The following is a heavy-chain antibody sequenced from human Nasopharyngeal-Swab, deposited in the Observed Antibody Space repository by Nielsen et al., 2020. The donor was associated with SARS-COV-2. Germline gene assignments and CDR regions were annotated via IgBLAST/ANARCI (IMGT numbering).Heavy chain of an antibody. D-gene: IGHD6-13*01. Sequence: GESLKISCKGSGYRFSSYWIGWVRQVPGKGLEWMGIIYPGDSDTRYSPSFQGQVTISADKSISTAYLQWSSLKASDSAMYYCARRYSSSWYGDYYYGMDVWGQGTTVTVSS. CDR3: ARRYSSSWYGDYYYGMDV. CDR2: IYPGDSDT. CDR1: GYRFSSYW. V-gene: IGHV5-51*01. J-gene: IGHJ6*02.